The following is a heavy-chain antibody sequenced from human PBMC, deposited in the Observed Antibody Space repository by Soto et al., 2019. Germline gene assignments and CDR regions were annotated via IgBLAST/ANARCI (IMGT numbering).Heavy chain of an antibody. CDR3: VKGGRGKKCPCMYF. J-gene: IGHJ6*01. D-gene: IGHD1-26*01. V-gene: IGHV3-23*01. CDR1: GFTFRTYA. CDR2: IGDSGGKT. Sequence: EVQLLESGGGLVQPGGSLRLSCAASGFTFRTYAMTWVRQAPGEGLEWVSSIGDSGGKTYYADSGKGRFTITRDNSKNTLYRQTHSLRAEDAAVYYCVKGGRGKKCPCMYFWGQGTTVTVA.